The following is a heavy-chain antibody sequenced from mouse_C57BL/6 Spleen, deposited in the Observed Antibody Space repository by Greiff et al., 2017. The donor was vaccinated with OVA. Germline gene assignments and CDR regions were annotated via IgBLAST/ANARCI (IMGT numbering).Heavy chain of an antibody. CDR1: GFTFSSYA. CDR3: TREELGLRAMDD. D-gene: IGHD3-1*01. J-gene: IGHJ4*01. CDR2: ISSGGDYI. Sequence: EVKLQESGEGLVKPGGSLKLSCAASGFTFSSYAMSWVRQTQEKRLEWVAYISSGGDYIYYADTVKGRFTISSDNARNTLYRQMSSLKSEDTAMYDCTREELGLRAMDDWGQGTTVTVAS. V-gene: IGHV5-9-1*02.